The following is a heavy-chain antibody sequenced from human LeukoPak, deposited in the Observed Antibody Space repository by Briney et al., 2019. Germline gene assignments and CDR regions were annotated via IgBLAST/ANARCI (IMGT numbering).Heavy chain of an antibody. V-gene: IGHV1-46*01. CDR1: VYTFTTYY. CDR3: AKETPNTGWFDP. Sequence: ASVKVSCKASVYTFTTYYVHLVRQAPGQGLEWMGVINPSGDGTNYPQRFQGRVTLTRDTSTSTVYMELTSLRSEDTAMYYCAKETPNTGWFDPWGQGTLVTVSS. CDR2: INPSGDGT. J-gene: IGHJ5*02. D-gene: IGHD1-14*01.